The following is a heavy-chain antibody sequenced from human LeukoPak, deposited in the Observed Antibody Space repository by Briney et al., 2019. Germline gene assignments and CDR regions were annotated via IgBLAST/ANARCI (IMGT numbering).Heavy chain of an antibody. V-gene: IGHV3-23*01. CDR2: IGDNGGDT. D-gene: IGHD1-1*01. Sequence: QPGGSLRLSCAASGVTFSSYAMSWVRQAPGKGLEWVSSIGDNGGDTKYAASVKGRFTIYRDNSRNTLYLQMNSLRVEDTAIYYCGRDWKLDYWGQGTLVTVSS. J-gene: IGHJ4*02. CDR1: GVTFSSYA. CDR3: GRDWKLDY.